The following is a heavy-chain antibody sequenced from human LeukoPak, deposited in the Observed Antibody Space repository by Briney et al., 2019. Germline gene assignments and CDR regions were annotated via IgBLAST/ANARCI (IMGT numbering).Heavy chain of an antibody. CDR1: GGSISSYY. CDR3: GRHGHDTGNYEAHFDY. V-gene: IGHV4-59*08. CDR2: IHYSGST. J-gene: IGHJ4*02. Sequence: SETLSLTCTVSGGSISSYYWSWIRQPPGKGLEWIGYIHYSGSTNYNPSLKSRVTISIDTSKSQFSLELKSVTAADTAVYYCGRHGHDTGNYEAHFDYWGQGALVTVSS. D-gene: IGHD1-1*01.